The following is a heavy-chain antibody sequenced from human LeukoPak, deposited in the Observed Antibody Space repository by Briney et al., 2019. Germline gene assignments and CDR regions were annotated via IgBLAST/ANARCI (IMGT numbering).Heavy chain of an antibody. J-gene: IGHJ4*02. CDR1: GGTFSSYA. Sequence: EASVKVSCKASGGTFSSYAISWVRQAPGQGLEWMGGIIPIFGTANYAQKFQGRVTITADESTSTAYMELSSLRSEDTAVYYCARGVGLRRIAAAGPLFYYFDYWGQGTLVTVSS. D-gene: IGHD6-13*01. CDR2: IIPIFGTA. CDR3: ARGVGLRRIAAAGPLFYYFDY. V-gene: IGHV1-69*13.